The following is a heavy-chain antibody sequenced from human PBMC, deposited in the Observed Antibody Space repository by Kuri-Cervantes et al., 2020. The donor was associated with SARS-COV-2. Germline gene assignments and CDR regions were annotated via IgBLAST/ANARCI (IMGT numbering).Heavy chain of an antibody. CDR1: GFTFGDYS. D-gene: IGHD3-22*01. Sequence: GGSLRLSCAASGFTFGDYSMGWVRQAPGKGLGWVSSISSSSGSYILYTDSVKGRFTISRDNAKNSLYLQMNSLRAEATDVYYCASSYYYDSSGYIFDYWGQGTLVTVSS. J-gene: IGHJ4*02. V-gene: IGHV3-21*01. CDR2: ISSSSGSYI. CDR3: ASSYYYDSSGYIFDY.